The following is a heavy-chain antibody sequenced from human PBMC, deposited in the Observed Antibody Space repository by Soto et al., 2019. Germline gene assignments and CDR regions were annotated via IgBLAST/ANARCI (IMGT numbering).Heavy chain of an antibody. J-gene: IGHJ4*02. CDR1: GGTFSSYA. V-gene: IGHV1-69*13. D-gene: IGHD5-18*01. CDR3: ARSQARGYSYGYFDY. Sequence: GASVKVSCKASGGTFSSYAISWVRQAPGQGLEWMGGIIPIFGTANYAQKFQGRVTITADGSTSTAYMELSSLRSEDTAVYYCARSQARGYSYGYFDYWGQGTLVTVSS. CDR2: IIPIFGTA.